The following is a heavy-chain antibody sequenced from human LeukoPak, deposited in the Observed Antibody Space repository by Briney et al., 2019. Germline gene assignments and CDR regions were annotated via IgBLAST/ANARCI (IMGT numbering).Heavy chain of an antibody. V-gene: IGHV1-18*04. CDR2: ISAYNGKT. CDR3: ARDWGYASGTPDY. D-gene: IGHD3-10*01. CDR1: GYTFTSYG. Sequence: ASVKVSCKASGYTFTSYGISWVRQAPGEGLEWMGWISAYNGKTNFAQKLQGRVTMTTDTSTNTAYMELRSLRSVDTAVYYCARDWGYASGTPDYWGQGTLVTVSS. J-gene: IGHJ4*02.